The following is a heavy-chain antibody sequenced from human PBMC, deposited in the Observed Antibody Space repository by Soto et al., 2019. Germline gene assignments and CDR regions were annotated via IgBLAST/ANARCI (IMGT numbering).Heavy chain of an antibody. CDR1: GFTFTSYG. Sequence: QVQLVQSGAEVKQPGASVKVSCKASGFTFTSYGFSWVRQATGTGLELMGWISAYNGNTYYAQKFQDRVTLTTDTSKRTVYIHLRRLRSDDTTMHYSARTPPPSVYCDSTSCQNWSDHWGTGTLVTVSS. CDR3: ARTPPPSVYCDSTSCQNWSDH. CDR2: ISAYNGNT. V-gene: IGHV1-18*01. D-gene: IGHD2-2*01. J-gene: IGHJ5*02.